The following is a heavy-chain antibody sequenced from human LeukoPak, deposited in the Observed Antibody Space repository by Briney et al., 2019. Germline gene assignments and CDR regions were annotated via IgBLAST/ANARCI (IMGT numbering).Heavy chain of an antibody. CDR2: ISSSSSYI. D-gene: IGHD1-26*01. J-gene: IGHJ4*02. Sequence: GGSLRLSCAASGFTFSSYSMNWVRQAPGKGPEWVSSISSSSSYIYYADSVKGRFTISRDNAKNSLYLQMNSLRAEDTAVYYCARDLVGATKLTNYFDYWGQGTLVTVSS. CDR1: GFTFSSYS. V-gene: IGHV3-21*01. CDR3: ARDLVGATKLTNYFDY.